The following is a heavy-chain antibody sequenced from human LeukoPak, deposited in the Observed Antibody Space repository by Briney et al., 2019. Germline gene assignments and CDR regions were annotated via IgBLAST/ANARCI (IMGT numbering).Heavy chain of an antibody. Sequence: SETLSLTCTVSGGSISSYYWSWIRQPPGKGLEWIGYIYYSGSTNYNPSLKSRVTISVDTSKNQFSLKLSSVTAADTAVYYCARDYGDYGHYYYYGMDLWGQGTTVTVSS. CDR1: GGSISSYY. J-gene: IGHJ6*02. CDR3: ARDYGDYGHYYYYGMDL. V-gene: IGHV4-59*01. D-gene: IGHD4-17*01. CDR2: IYYSGST.